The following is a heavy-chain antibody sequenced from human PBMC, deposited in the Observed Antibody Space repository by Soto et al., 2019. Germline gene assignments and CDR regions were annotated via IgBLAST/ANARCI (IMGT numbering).Heavy chain of an antibody. CDR2: IFGSGGT. J-gene: IGHJ4*02. CDR3: AKGDGSGRLNVNDF. V-gene: IGHV3-23*01. CDR1: EFTLRRYA. Sequence: GRPLRLSCTVSEFTLRRYAMSWIRQAQGKGLKWVAGIFGSGGTFYTDSVKGRFTISRDDSKNTLYLQMSSLRVEDTAIYFCAKGDGSGRLNVNDFWGRGTLVTVSS. D-gene: IGHD3-10*01.